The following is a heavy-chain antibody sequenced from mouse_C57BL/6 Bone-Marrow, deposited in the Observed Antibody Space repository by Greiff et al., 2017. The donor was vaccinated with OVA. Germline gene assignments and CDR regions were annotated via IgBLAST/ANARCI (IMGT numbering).Heavy chain of an antibody. D-gene: IGHD1-1*01. CDR2: ISDGGSYT. Sequence: EVMLVESGGGLVKPGGSLKLSCAASGFTFSSYAMSWVRQTPEKRLEWVATISDGGSYTYYPDNVKGRFTISSDNAKNNLYLQMSHLKSEDTAMYYCARSPRLLRYWYFDVWGTGTTVTVSS. CDR3: ARSPRLLRYWYFDV. J-gene: IGHJ1*03. V-gene: IGHV5-4*03. CDR1: GFTFSSYA.